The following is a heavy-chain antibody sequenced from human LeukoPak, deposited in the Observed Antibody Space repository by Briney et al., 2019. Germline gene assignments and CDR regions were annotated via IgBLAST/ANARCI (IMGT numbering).Heavy chain of an antibody. J-gene: IGHJ4*02. CDR2: ISGSGSSI. CDR3: ARGGYSYGGLIDY. CDR1: GITFSDYY. Sequence: GGSLRLSCAASGITFSDYYMSWIRQAPGKGLEWVSYISGSGSSIYYAGSVKGRFTISRDNAKNSLYLQMNSLRAEDTAVYYCARGGYSYGGLIDYWGQGTLVTVSS. D-gene: IGHD5-18*01. V-gene: IGHV3-11*01.